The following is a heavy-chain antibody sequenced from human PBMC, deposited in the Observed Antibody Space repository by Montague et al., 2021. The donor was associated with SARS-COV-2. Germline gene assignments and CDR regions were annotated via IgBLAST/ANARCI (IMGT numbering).Heavy chain of an antibody. CDR1: GGPISGSSDY. V-gene: IGHV4-39*01. J-gene: IGHJ4*02. CDR2: VDYSGNT. Sequence: SETLSPTPTVTGGPISGSSDYWGWIRQSPGKGLEWIASVDYSGNTYYXPSLKSRLTISVDTSKNQFSLKLNSVTAADTALYYCARREYSYGWGDWGQGTLVTVSS. CDR3: ARREYSYGWGD. D-gene: IGHD5-18*01.